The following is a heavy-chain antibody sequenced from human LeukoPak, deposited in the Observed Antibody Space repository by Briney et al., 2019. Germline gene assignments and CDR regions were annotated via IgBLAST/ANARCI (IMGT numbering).Heavy chain of an antibody. Sequence: ASVKVSCKASGYTFTSYDINWVRQATGQGLEWMGWMNPNSGNTGYAQKFQGRVTMTRNTSISTAYMELSSLRSEDTAVYYCARDLAVSGLPYYMDVWGKGTTVTVSS. CDR2: MNPNSGNT. CDR1: GYTFTSYD. V-gene: IGHV1-8*02. CDR3: ARDLAVSGLPYYMDV. D-gene: IGHD6-25*01. J-gene: IGHJ6*03.